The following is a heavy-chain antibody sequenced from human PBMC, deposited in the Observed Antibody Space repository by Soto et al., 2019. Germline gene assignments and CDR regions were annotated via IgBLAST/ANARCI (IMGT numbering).Heavy chain of an antibody. D-gene: IGHD5-12*01. CDR3: ARDPDGYNNNWFDP. Sequence: PSETLSLTCTVSGGSISSYYWSWIRQPPGKGLEWIGYIYYSGSTNYNPSLKSRVTISVDTSKNQFSLKLSSVTAADTAVYYCARDPDGYNNNWFDPWGQGTLVTVSS. J-gene: IGHJ5*02. V-gene: IGHV4-59*01. CDR1: GGSISSYY. CDR2: IYYSGST.